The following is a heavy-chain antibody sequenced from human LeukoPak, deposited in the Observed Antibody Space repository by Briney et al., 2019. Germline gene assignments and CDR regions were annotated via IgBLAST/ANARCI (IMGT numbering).Heavy chain of an antibody. Sequence: GRSLRLSCAASGFTFDDYAMHWVRQAPGKGLEWVSGISWNSGSIGYADSVKGRFTISRDNAKNSLYLQMNSLRAEDTALYYCAKGGYCSSTSCYDYYYYIDVWGKGTTVTVSS. CDR3: AKGGYCSSTSCYDYYYYIDV. CDR2: ISWNSGSI. D-gene: IGHD2-2*01. V-gene: IGHV3-9*01. CDR1: GFTFDDYA. J-gene: IGHJ6*03.